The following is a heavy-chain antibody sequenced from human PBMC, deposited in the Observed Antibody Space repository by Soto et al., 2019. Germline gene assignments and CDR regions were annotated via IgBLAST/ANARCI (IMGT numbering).Heavy chain of an antibody. CDR2: MNPNSGNT. J-gene: IGHJ6*03. CDR3: ASWSAASTVTLHYYYYMDV. V-gene: IGHV1-8*01. Sequence: ASVKVSCKASGYTFTSYDINWVRQATGQGLEWMGWMNPNSGNTGYAQKFQGRVTMTRNTSISTAYMELSSLRSEDTAVYYCASWSAASTVTLHYYYYMDVWGKGTTVTVSS. D-gene: IGHD4-4*01. CDR1: GYTFTSYD.